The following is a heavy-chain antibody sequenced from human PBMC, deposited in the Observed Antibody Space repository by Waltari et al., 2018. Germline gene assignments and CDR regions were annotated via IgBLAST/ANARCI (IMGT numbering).Heavy chain of an antibody. CDR3: ARVREGITGTSPKHDLDY. D-gene: IGHD1-20*01. CDR1: GYTFTSYG. CDR2: ISAYNGNQ. J-gene: IGHJ4*02. Sequence: QVQLVQSGAEVKKPGASVKVSCKASGYTFTSYGISWVRQAPGQGLEWMGWISAYNGNQNYAQKLQGRVTMTTDTSTSTAYMELRSLRSDDTAVYYCARVREGITGTSPKHDLDYWGQGTLVTVSS. V-gene: IGHV1-18*01.